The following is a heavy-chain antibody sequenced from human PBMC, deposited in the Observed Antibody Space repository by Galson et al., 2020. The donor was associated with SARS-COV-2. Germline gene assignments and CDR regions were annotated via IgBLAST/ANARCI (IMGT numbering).Heavy chain of an antibody. D-gene: IGHD2-21*01. V-gene: IGHV3-30*04. CDR2: ISYDGSNK. Sequence: GGSLRLSCAASGFTFSSYAMHWVRQAPGKGLEWVAVISYDGSNKYYADSVKGRFTISRDNSKNTLYLQMNSLRAEDTAVYYCARDRRLYCGGDCCTLDYWGQGTLVTVSS. J-gene: IGHJ4*02. CDR1: GFTFSSYA. CDR3: ARDRRLYCGGDCCTLDY.